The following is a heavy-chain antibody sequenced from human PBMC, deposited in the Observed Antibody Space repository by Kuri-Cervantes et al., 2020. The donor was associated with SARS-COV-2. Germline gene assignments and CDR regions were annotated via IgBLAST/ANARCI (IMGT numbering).Heavy chain of an antibody. CDR3: ARDPTTTVTTVYYYYGMDV. CDR1: GYTFTGYY. D-gene: IGHD4-17*01. V-gene: IGHV1-2*04. CDR2: INPNSGGT. J-gene: IGHJ6*02. Sequence: ASVKVSCKASGYTFTGYYMHWVRQAPGQGLEWMGWINPNSGGTNYAQKFQGWVTMTRDTSISTDCMELSRLRSDDTAVYYCARDPTTTVTTVYYYYGMDVWGQGTTVTVSS.